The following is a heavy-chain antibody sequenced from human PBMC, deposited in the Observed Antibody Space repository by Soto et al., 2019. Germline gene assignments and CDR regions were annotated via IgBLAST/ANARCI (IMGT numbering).Heavy chain of an antibody. D-gene: IGHD1-1*01. CDR1: GFTFSNYA. J-gene: IGHJ4*02. CDR3: AKHLEPATRKYFDY. Sequence: EVQLLESGGGLVQPGGSLRLSCAASGFTFSNYAMSWVRQAPGKGLQWVSSISDGGGSTDYADSAKGRFTISRDNXXNTLYLQMNSLRVEDTAVYYCAKHLEPATRKYFDYWGQGSLVTVSS. V-gene: IGHV3-23*01. CDR2: ISDGGGST.